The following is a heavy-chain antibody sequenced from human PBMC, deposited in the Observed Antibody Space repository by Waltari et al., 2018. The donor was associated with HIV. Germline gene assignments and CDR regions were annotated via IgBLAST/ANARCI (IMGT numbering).Heavy chain of an antibody. CDR2: LNPRSGDT. CDR3: HRPWDSDHWGSDL. CDR1: GYTFIGYF. D-gene: IGHD3-16*01. Sequence: QDQLIQSGPEVKEPGASLRVSCRASGYTFIGYFIHWVRQVPGQGLEWMGDLNPRSGDTEYAQKFRGRVTLTGDTSVNTAYLDLKGLRFDDTATYFCHRPWDSDHWGSDLWGQGTLVIVS. J-gene: IGHJ4*01. V-gene: IGHV1-2*02.